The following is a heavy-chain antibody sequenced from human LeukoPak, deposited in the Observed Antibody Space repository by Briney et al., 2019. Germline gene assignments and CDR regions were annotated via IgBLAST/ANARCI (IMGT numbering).Heavy chain of an antibody. J-gene: IGHJ4*02. CDR2: ISESGVST. CDR1: GFTFSSYA. CDR3: AKGIRRYPEPSSWSCFDY. D-gene: IGHD6-13*01. Sequence: GGSLRLSRAASGFTFSSYAMSWVRQAPGKGLEWVSAISESGVSTYYADSVKGRFTVSRDNSDNTLYLQMNSLRGEDTAVYYCAKGIRRYPEPSSWSCFDYWGQGTLVTVSS. V-gene: IGHV3-23*01.